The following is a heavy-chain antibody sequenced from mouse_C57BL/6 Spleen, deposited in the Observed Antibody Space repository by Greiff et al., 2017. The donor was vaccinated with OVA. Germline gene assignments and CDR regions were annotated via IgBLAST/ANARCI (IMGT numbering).Heavy chain of an antibody. CDR2: IYPGSGNT. D-gene: IGHD2-4*01. V-gene: IGHV1-76*01. J-gene: IGHJ2*01. Sequence: QVQLQQSGAELVRPGASVKLSCKASGYTFTDYYINWVKQRPGQGLEWIGRIYPGSGNTYYNEKFKGKATLTAEKSSSTAYMQLSSLTAEDSAVYFCGRGRLSYFDYWGKGTTLTVSS. CDR1: GYTFTDYY. CDR3: GRGRLSYFDY.